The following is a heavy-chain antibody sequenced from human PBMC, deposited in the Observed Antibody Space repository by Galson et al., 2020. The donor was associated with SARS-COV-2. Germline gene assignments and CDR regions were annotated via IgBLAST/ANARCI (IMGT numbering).Heavy chain of an antibody. J-gene: IGHJ4*02. CDR2: IYPDDSKI. CDR1: GYSFKSYW. Sequence: KIGESLKISCKGSGYSFKSYWVGWVRQMPGRGQEWMGVIYPDDSKISYSPSFEGQVTISADKSFNTAYLQWSSLNASDTAIYYCARHTSGSGDYWGQGSLVTVSS. D-gene: IGHD3-10*01. CDR3: ARHTSGSGDY. V-gene: IGHV5-51*01.